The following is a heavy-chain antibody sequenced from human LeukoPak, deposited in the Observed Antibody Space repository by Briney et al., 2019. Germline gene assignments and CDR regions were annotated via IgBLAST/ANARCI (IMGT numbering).Heavy chain of an antibody. V-gene: IGHV3-30-3*01. CDR2: ISYDGSNK. Sequence: PGGSLRLSCAASGFTFSSYAMHWVRQAPGKGLEWVAVISYDGSNKYYADSVRGRFTISRDNSKNTLYLQMNSLRAEDTAVYYCARDECGGDCPLDVWGQGTTVTVSS. J-gene: IGHJ6*02. CDR1: GFTFSSYA. CDR3: ARDECGGDCPLDV. D-gene: IGHD2-21*02.